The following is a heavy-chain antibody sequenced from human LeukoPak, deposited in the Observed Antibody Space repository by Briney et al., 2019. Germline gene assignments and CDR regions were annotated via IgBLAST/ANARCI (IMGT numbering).Heavy chain of an antibody. CDR2: INHSGST. V-gene: IGHV4-34*01. Sequence: SETLFLTCIVSGGSISTSAYYWSWIRQPPGKGLEWIGEINHSGSTNYNPSLKSRVTISVDTSKNQFSLKLSSVTAADTALYYCARAPYYDFWSSYPTKLRANWFDPWGQGTLVTVSS. D-gene: IGHD3-3*01. CDR1: GGSISTSAYY. J-gene: IGHJ5*02. CDR3: ARAPYYDFWSSYPTKLRANWFDP.